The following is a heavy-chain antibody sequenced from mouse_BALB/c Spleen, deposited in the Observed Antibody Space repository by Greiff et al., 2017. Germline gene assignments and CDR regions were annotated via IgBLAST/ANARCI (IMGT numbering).Heavy chain of an antibody. CDR1: GYTFSSYW. CDR2: ILPGSGST. V-gene: IGHV1-9*01. CDR3: ARKITTATGFAY. D-gene: IGHD1-2*01. Sequence: QVQLQQSGAELMKPGASVKISCKATGYTFSSYWIEWVKQRPGHGLEWIGEILPGSGSTNYNEKFKGKATFTADTSSNTAYMQLSSLTSEDSAVYYCARKITTATGFAYWGQGTLVTVSA. J-gene: IGHJ3*01.